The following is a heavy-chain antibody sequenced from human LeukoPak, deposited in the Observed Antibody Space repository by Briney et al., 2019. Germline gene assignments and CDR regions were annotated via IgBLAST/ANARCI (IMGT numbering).Heavy chain of an antibody. D-gene: IGHD5-18*01. CDR2: INPNSGGT. CDR1: GYTFTGYY. CDR3: AISRGYSYGFEGVFDY. V-gene: IGHV1-2*02. Sequence: ASVEVSCKASGYTFTGYYMHWVRQAPGEGLEWMGWINPNSGGTNYAQKFQGRVTMTRDTSISTAYMELSRLRSDDTAVYYCAISRGYSYGFEGVFDYWGQGTLVTVSS. J-gene: IGHJ4*02.